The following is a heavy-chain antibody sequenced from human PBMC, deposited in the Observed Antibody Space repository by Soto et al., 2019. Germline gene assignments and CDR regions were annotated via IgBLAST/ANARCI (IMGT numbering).Heavy chain of an antibody. J-gene: IGHJ4*02. D-gene: IGHD6-13*01. V-gene: IGHV3-21*01. Sequence: PWGSLRLSCAASGFAFISYSINFFRHSPLKWLEWVSSISSSSSYIYYADSVKGRFTISRDNAKNSLYLQMNSLRAEDTAVYYCARGSIAAAGTWYFDYWGQGTLVTVSS. CDR3: ARGSIAAAGTWYFDY. CDR2: ISSSSSYI. CDR1: GFAFISYS.